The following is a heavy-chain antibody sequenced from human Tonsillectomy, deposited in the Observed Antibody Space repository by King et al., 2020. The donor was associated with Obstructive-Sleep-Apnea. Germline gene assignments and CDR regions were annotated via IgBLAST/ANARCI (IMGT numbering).Heavy chain of an antibody. CDR3: ASHSGYDPSFDY. V-gene: IGHV4-34*01. D-gene: IGHD5-12*01. Sequence: VQLQQWGAGLLKPSETLSLTCAVYGGSFSGYYWSWIRQPPGKGLEWIGEINHSGSTNYNPSLKSRVTISVDTSKNQFSLKLSSVTAADTAVYYCASHSGYDPSFDYWGQGTLVTVSS. J-gene: IGHJ4*02. CDR2: INHSGST. CDR1: GGSFSGYY.